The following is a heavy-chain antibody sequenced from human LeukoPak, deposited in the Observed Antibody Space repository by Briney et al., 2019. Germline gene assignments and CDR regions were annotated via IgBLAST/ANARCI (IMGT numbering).Heavy chain of an antibody. CDR3: ARLRVQLLRYFFGFDP. J-gene: IGHJ5*02. CDR1: GGSFSGYY. D-gene: IGHD2-2*01. Sequence: SETLSLTCAVYGGSFSGYYWSWIRQPPGKGLEWIGEINHSGSTNYKPSLKSRVTISVDTSKNQFSLKLNSVTAADTAVYYCARLRVQLLRYFFGFDPWGQGTLVTVSS. V-gene: IGHV4-34*01. CDR2: INHSGST.